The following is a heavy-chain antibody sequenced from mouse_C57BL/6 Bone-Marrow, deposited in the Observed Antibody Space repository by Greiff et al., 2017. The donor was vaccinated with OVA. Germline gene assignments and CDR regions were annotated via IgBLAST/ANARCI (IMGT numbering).Heavy chain of an antibody. D-gene: IGHD2-5*01. CDR2: INPGSGGT. Sequence: LVESGAELVRPGPSVKVSCKASGYAFTNYLIEWVKQRPGQGLEWIGVINPGSGGTNYNEKFKGKATLTADKSSSTAYMQLSSLTSEDSAVYFCAREEAWSNGFDYWGQGTTLTVSS. J-gene: IGHJ2*01. CDR3: AREEAWSNGFDY. V-gene: IGHV1-54*01. CDR1: GYAFTNYL.